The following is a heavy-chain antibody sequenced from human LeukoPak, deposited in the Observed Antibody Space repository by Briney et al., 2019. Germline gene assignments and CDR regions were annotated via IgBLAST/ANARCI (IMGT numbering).Heavy chain of an antibody. CDR3: ARRSFCSNYCHFDY. CDR2: IYYSGST. J-gene: IGHJ4*02. CDR1: GGSISSYY. D-gene: IGHD4-11*01. V-gene: IGHV4-59*08. Sequence: SETLSLTCTVSGGSISSYYWSWIRQPPGRGLEWIGYIYYSGSTNYNPSLKSRVTISVDTSKNQFTLKLSSVTAADTAVYYCARRSFCSNYCHFDYWGQGTLVTVSS.